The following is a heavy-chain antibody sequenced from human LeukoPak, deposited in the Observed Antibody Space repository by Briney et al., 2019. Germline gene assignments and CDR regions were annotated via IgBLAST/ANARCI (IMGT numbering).Heavy chain of an antibody. Sequence: SETLSLTCTVSGGSISSYYWSWIRQHPGKGLEWIGYIYYRGGTYYNPSLKSRVAISVDTSKNQFSLKLSSVTAADTALYYCARDVGMAVAGHHWFDPWGQGTLVTVSS. V-gene: IGHV4-59*06. D-gene: IGHD6-19*01. CDR3: ARDVGMAVAGHHWFDP. J-gene: IGHJ5*02. CDR1: GGSISSYY. CDR2: IYYRGGT.